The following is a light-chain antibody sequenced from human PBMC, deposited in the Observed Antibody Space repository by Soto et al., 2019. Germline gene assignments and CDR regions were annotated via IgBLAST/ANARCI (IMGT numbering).Light chain of an antibody. J-gene: IGKJ1*01. V-gene: IGKV3-15*01. CDR2: GAS. CDR3: QQFNKWPRT. Sequence: IVMTHSPATLSVSPGERATLSCRASQNVNSNLAWYQQKPGQAPRFLIYGASTRATGIPARFSGSGSGTEFTLTISSLQSEDFAIYYCQQFNKWPRTFGQGTKVDNK. CDR1: QNVNSN.